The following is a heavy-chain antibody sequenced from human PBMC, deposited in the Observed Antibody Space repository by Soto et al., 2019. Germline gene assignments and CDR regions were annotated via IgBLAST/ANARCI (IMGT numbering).Heavy chain of an antibody. CDR1: GYTFTSYD. J-gene: IGHJ4*02. V-gene: IGHV1-8*01. CDR3: ARFVRHQVPNLDC. CDR2: MNPESRNT. Sequence: QVQLVQSGAEVKEPGASVKVSCKASGYTFTSYDINWVRQATGQGLEWMGWMNPESRNTGYAQKFQGRVTMTRDTSISTSDMQLTSLRSEDTAVEYCARFVRHQVPNLDCWGQRTLVTVSS. D-gene: IGHD3-10*01.